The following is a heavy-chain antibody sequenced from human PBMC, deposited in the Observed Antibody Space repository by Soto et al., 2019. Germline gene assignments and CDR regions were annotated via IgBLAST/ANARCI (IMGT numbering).Heavy chain of an antibody. V-gene: IGHV3-30-3*02. CDR2: ISYDGSNK. Sequence: GGSLRLSCAASGFTFSSYAMHWVRQAPGKGLEWVAVISYDGSNKYYADSVKGRFTISRDNSKNTLYLQMNSLRAEDTAVYYCAKSYGDYGYFDYWGQGTLVTVSA. CDR3: AKSYGDYGYFDY. CDR1: GFTFSSYA. J-gene: IGHJ4*02. D-gene: IGHD4-17*01.